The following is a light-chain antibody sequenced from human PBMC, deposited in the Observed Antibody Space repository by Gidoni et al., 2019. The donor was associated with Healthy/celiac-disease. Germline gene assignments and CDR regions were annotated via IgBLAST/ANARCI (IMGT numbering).Light chain of an antibody. J-gene: IGKJ3*01. CDR2: GAS. CDR3: QQYGSSLFT. Sequence: DIVLTPSPGTLSLSPGESATLSCRASQRVSSRYLAWYQQKPGQAPRLLIYGASRMATGIPDRFSGSGSGTDFTLTISRLEPEDFAVYYCQQYGSSLFTFGPGTKVDIK. CDR1: QRVSSRY. V-gene: IGKV3-20*01.